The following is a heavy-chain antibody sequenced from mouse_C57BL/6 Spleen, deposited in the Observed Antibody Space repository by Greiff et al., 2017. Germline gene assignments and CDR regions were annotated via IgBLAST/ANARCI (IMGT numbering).Heavy chain of an antibody. CDR2: IYPRSGNT. J-gene: IGHJ3*01. D-gene: IGHD1-1*01. Sequence: QVQLKQSGAELARPGASVKLSCKASGYTFTSYGISWVKQRTGQGLEWIGEIYPRSGNTYYNEKFKGKATLTADKSSSTAYMELRSLTSEDSAVYFCARTDYGSNQFAYWGQGTLVTVSA. CDR1: GYTFTSYG. CDR3: ARTDYGSNQFAY. V-gene: IGHV1-81*01.